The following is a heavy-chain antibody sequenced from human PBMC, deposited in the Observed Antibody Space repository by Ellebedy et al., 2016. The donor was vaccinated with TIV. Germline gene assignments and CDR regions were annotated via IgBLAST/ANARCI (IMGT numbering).Heavy chain of an antibody. Sequence: GGSLRLSXKAYGFLFSDCSMNWIRQAPGKGLEWVASISSSGTYIYYADSLEGRFTIARDNAKNSVYLQMNSLRAEDTAVYYCAREVRASPYWGHGTLVTVSS. CDR3: AREVRASPY. V-gene: IGHV3-21*04. CDR1: GFLFSDCS. J-gene: IGHJ4*01. D-gene: IGHD3-10*01. CDR2: ISSSGTYI.